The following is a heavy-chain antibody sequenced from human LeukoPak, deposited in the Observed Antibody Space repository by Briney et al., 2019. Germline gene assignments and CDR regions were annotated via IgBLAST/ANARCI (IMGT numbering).Heavy chain of an antibody. CDR2: ISSGVTTR. V-gene: IGHV3-48*01. J-gene: IGHJ5*02. CDR1: GFTLNNYA. CDR3: ARFNLGWFDP. D-gene: IGHD1-14*01. Sequence: PGGSLRLSCAGSGFTLNNYAMNWVRQAPGKGLEWISYISSGVTTRYYADSVKGRFTISRDDAKNSLYRQMNSLRAEDTAVYYCARFNLGWFDPWGQGTLVTVSS.